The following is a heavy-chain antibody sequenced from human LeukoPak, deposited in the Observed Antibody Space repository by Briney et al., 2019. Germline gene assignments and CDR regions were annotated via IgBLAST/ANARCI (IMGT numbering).Heavy chain of an antibody. CDR2: IYYSGST. V-gene: IGHV4-59*08. J-gene: IGHJ3*02. CDR3: ASSRAWDAFDI. Sequence: PSETLSLTCAVYGGSFSGYYWSWIRQPPGKGLEWIGYIYYSGSTNYNPSLKSRVTISVDTSKNQFSLKLSSVTAADTAVYYCASSRAWDAFDIWGQGTMVTVSS. CDR1: GGSFSGYY. D-gene: IGHD1-26*01.